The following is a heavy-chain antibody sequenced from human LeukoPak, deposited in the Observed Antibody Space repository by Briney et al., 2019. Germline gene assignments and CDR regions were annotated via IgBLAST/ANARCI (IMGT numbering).Heavy chain of an antibody. Sequence: SVKVSCKASGGTFSSYTISWVRQDPGQGLEWIGRIIPILGIANYAQKFQGRVTITADKSTSTAYMELSSLRSEDTAVYYCARDQGCNRPGEYYHYGMDVWGQGTTVTVSS. CDR3: ARDQGCNRPGEYYHYGMDV. CDR2: IIPILGIA. CDR1: GGTFSSYT. D-gene: IGHD2-15*01. J-gene: IGHJ6*02. V-gene: IGHV1-69*04.